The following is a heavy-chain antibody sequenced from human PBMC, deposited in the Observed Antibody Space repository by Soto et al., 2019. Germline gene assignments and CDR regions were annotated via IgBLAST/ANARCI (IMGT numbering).Heavy chain of an antibody. CDR2: INRDGSNT. V-gene: IGHV3-74*01. CDR1: GFIFSSYW. J-gene: IGHJ4*02. Sequence: PGGSLRLSCAASGFIFSSYWMHWVRQAPGKGLVWVSRINRDGSNTNYADSVKGRFTISRDNAKNTLYLQMNSLRAEDTAVYYCAREPATRTVWDYWGQGTLVTVSS. CDR3: AREPATRTVWDY. D-gene: IGHD4-17*01.